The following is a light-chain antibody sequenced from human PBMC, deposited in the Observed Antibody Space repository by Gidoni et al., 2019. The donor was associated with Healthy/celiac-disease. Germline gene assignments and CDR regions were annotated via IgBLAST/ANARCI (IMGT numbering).Light chain of an antibody. V-gene: IGLV2-23*01. CDR3: CSYAGSSTWV. CDR2: EGS. CDR1: SSDVVSYNR. J-gene: IGLJ3*02. Sequence: QSALTQPASVSGSPGQSITISCTGTSSDVVSYNRVSWYQQHPDKAPKLMIYEGSKRPSGVSNRFSGSKSGNTASLTSAGLQAEDEADYYCCSYAGSSTWVFGGGTKLTVL.